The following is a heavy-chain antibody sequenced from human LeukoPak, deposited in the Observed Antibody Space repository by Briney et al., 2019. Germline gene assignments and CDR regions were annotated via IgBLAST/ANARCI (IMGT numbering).Heavy chain of an antibody. CDR3: AGVYGDFNY. Sequence: SETLSLTCAVYGGSFSGYYWSWIRQPPGKGLEWIGEINHSGSTNYNPSLKSRVTISVDTSKNQFSLKLSSVTAADTAVYYCAGVYGDFNYWGQGTLVTVSS. V-gene: IGHV4-34*01. CDR2: INHSGST. CDR1: GGSFSGYY. D-gene: IGHD3-10*02. J-gene: IGHJ4*02.